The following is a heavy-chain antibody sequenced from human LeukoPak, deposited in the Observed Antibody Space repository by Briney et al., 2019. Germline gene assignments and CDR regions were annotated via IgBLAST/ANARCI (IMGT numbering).Heavy chain of an antibody. D-gene: IGHD3-3*01. CDR2: INPSGGST. J-gene: IGHJ4*02. CDR3: ARGLDDFWSGYDY. V-gene: IGHV1-46*01. CDR1: GYTFTNYY. Sequence: ASVKVSCKASGYTFTNYYIHWVRQAPGQGLECMGIINPSGGSTSYAQKFQGRVTMTRDMSTSTAYMELSRLRSDDTAVYYCARGLDDFWSGYDYWGQGTLVTVSS.